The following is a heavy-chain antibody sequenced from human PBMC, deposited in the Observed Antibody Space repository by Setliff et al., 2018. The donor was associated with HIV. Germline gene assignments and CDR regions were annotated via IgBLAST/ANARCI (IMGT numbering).Heavy chain of an antibody. J-gene: IGHJ3*02. D-gene: IGHD3-16*01. Sequence: SETLSLTCAVSGYSISSSNWWAWFRQPPGKGLEWIGYIYHNGNTNYNPSLRSRVTMSIDTSKNQFSLKLRSVTAADTAVYYCAKTVVGDSYALPNDGFDIWGQGTMVTVSS. CDR1: GYSISSSNW. CDR3: AKTVVGDSYALPNDGFDI. V-gene: IGHV4-28*01. CDR2: IYHNGNT.